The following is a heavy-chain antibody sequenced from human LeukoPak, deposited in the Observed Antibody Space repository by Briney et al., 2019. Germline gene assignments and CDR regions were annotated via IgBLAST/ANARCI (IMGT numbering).Heavy chain of an antibody. D-gene: IGHD2-15*01. CDR2: IYYSGST. CDR1: GGSISSGGYY. V-gene: IGHV4-31*03. Sequence: PSETLSLPCTVSGGSISSGGYYWSWIRQHPGKGLEWIGYIYYSGSTYYHPSLTSRVTISVDTSKNKFSLKLSSVTAADTAVYYCARDLHCSGGSCYFLGFDYWGQGTLVTVSS. CDR3: ARDLHCSGGSCYFLGFDY. J-gene: IGHJ4*02.